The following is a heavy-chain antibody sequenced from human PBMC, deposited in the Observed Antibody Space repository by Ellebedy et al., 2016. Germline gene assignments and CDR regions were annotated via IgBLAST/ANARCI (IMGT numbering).Heavy chain of an antibody. J-gene: IGHJ5*02. Sequence: SETLSLTXTVSGGSISSYYWSWIRQPPGKGLEWIGYIYYSGSTNYNPSLKSRVTISVDTSKNQFSLKLSSVTAADTAVYYCARVENWFDPWGQGTLVTVSS. CDR3: ARVENWFDP. CDR1: GGSISSYY. V-gene: IGHV4-59*01. CDR2: IYYSGST.